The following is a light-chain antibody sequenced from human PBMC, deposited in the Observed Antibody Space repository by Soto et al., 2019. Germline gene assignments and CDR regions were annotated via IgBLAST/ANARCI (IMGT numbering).Light chain of an antibody. CDR2: EVS. CDR1: SSDVGGYNS. V-gene: IGLV2-14*01. CDR3: SSYTTSSTLLYV. Sequence: QSALTQPASVSGSPGQSITISCTGTSSDVGGYNSVSWYQQHPGKAPKLMIYEVSNRPSGVSNRFSGAKSGNTASLTISGLQAEDEAYYYCSSYTTSSTLLYVFGTGTKVTVL. J-gene: IGLJ1*01.